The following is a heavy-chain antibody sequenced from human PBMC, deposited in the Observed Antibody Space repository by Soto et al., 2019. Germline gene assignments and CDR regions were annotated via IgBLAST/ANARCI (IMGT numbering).Heavy chain of an antibody. CDR1: GGTFSSYA. CDR3: ARSQGSSTSLEIYYYYYYGMDV. V-gene: IGHV1-69*01. D-gene: IGHD2-2*01. CDR2: IIPISGTA. J-gene: IGHJ6*02. Sequence: QVQLVQSGAEVKQPGSSVKVSCKASGGTFSSYAISWVRQAPGQGLEWMGGIIPISGTANYAQKFQGRVTITADESTSTVSMELSSLRSEETAVYFCARSQGSSTSLEIYYYYYYGMDVWGQGTKVTVSS.